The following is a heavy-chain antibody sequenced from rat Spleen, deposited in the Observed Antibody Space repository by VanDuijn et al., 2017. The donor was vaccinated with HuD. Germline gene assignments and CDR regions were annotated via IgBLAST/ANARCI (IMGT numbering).Heavy chain of an antibody. V-gene: IGHV2S61*01. CDR1: GFSLISYA. J-gene: IGHJ2*01. CDR3: ATQHYYDGYYRDS. D-gene: IGHD1-12*03. Sequence: QVQLKESGPGLVQSSQTLSLTCNVSGFSLISYAVNWVRQPPGKGLEWMGVIWGNGNTNYTSVFKSRLSISRDTSKSQVFLKMNNLQTEDTAMYFCATQHYYDGYYRDSWGQGVMVTVSS. CDR2: IWGNGNT.